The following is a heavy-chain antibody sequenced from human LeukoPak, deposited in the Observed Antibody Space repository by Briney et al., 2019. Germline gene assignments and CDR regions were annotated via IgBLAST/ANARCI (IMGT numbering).Heavy chain of an antibody. CDR1: GGSISSHY. V-gene: IGHV4-59*11. CDR3: ARVSRFLDV. Sequence: SETLSLTCTVSGGSISSHYWSWIRQPPGKGLEWIGYIYYSGSTNYNPFLKSRVTISVDTSKNQFSLKLSSVTAADTAVYYCARVSRFLDVWGKGTTVTVSS. CDR2: IYYSGST. J-gene: IGHJ6*04. D-gene: IGHD3-10*01.